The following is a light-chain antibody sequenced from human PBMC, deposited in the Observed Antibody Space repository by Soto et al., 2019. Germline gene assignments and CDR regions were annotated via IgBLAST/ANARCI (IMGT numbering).Light chain of an antibody. CDR2: DVS. Sequence: QSALTQPASVSGSPGQSITISCTGTSSDVGGYDYVSWYQQYPDKAPKLMIYDVSNRPSGVSNRFSGSKSGNTASLTISGLQAEDEADYSCSSYSSSSTLVVFGGGTQLTVL. V-gene: IGLV2-14*03. CDR1: SSDVGGYDY. CDR3: SSYSSSSTLVV. J-gene: IGLJ2*01.